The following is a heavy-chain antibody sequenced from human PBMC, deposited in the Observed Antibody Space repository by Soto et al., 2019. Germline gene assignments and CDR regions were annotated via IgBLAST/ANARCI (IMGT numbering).Heavy chain of an antibody. CDR2: IYSSGIT. CDR1: GGSISTYF. CDR3: ARIYDFWSGYYWFDP. V-gene: IGHV4-59*12. D-gene: IGHD3-3*01. Sequence: QLQLQESGPGLVKPSETLSLTCTVSGGSISTYFWTWIRQPPGKGLEWIGYIYSSGITDSNPSLKSRLTISVDTSKNQFSLNLRSVTAADTAVYYCARIYDFWSGYYWFDPWGQGTLVTVSS. J-gene: IGHJ5*02.